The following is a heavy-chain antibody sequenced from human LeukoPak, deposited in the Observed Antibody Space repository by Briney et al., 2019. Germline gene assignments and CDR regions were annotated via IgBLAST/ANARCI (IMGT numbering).Heavy chain of an antibody. J-gene: IGHJ4*02. D-gene: IGHD7-27*01. Sequence: GGSLRLSCAASGFTFSSYSMNWVRQAPGKGLEWVSSISSSSSYIYYADSVKGRFTISRDNAKNSLYLQMNSLRAEDTAVYYCARESVPGEVFNYWGQGTLVTVSS. CDR3: ARESVPGEVFNY. CDR2: ISSSSSYI. CDR1: GFTFSSYS. V-gene: IGHV3-21*01.